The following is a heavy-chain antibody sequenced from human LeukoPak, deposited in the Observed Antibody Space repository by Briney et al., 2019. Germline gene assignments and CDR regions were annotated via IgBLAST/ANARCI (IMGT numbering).Heavy chain of an antibody. CDR2: ISGSGGST. Sequence: PGGSLRLSCAASGFTFSSYAMSWVRQAPGKGLEWVSAISGSGGSTYYVDSVKGRFTISRDNSKNTLFVQMNSLRTEDTAVYYCARSGVQWQWLLTYDAFDIWGQGTMVTVSS. V-gene: IGHV3-23*01. CDR1: GFTFSSYA. CDR3: ARSGVQWQWLLTYDAFDI. J-gene: IGHJ3*02. D-gene: IGHD6-19*01.